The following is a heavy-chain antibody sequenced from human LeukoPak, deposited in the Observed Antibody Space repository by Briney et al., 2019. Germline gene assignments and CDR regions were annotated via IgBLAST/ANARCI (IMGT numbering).Heavy chain of an antibody. CDR1: GGTFSSYD. D-gene: IGHD5-12*01. CDR3: ARGYSGYATQYNWFDP. V-gene: IGHV1-69*06. J-gene: IGHJ5*02. CDR2: FIPIFGTA. Sequence: SVKVSCKASGGTFSSYDISWVRQAPGQGLEWMGGFIPIFGTANYAQKFQGRVTITADKSTSTAYMELSSLRSEDTAVYYCARGYSGYATQYNWFDPWGQGTLVTVSS.